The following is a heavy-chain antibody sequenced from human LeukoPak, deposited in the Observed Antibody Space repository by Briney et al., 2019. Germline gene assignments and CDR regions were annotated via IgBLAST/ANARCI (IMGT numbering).Heavy chain of an antibody. Sequence: GGSLRLSCEVSGFIFSNYGMHWVRQAPGKGLEWVALIWYCGRTKFHADSVRGRFNISRDNSANHLYMQMSSVRVEDTAVYYCAREWGRLAVDGGPGYWGQGALVTVSS. D-gene: IGHD6-19*01. CDR3: AREWGRLAVDGGPGY. CDR1: GFIFSNYG. V-gene: IGHV3-33*01. CDR2: IWYCGRTK. J-gene: IGHJ4*02.